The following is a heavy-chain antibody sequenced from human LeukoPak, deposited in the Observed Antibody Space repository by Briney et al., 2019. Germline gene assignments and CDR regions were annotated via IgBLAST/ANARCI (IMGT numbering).Heavy chain of an antibody. D-gene: IGHD6-6*01. CDR1: GFTFSTYT. Sequence: GGSLRLSCAVSGFTFSTYTMNWVRQAPGKGLEWVSYISSSSSTIYYADSVKGRFTISRDNARNSLYLRMNSLRAEDTAVYYCARDPGAYSSSPIDYWGQGTLVTVSS. V-gene: IGHV3-48*04. J-gene: IGHJ4*02. CDR3: ARDPGAYSSSPIDY. CDR2: ISSSSSTI.